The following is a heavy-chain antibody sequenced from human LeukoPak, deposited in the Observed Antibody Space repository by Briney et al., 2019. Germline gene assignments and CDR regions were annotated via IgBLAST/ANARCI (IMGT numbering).Heavy chain of an antibody. V-gene: IGHV4-39*07. Sequence: PSETLSLTCTVSGGSISSSSYYWGWIRQPPGKGLEWIGSIYYSGSTYYNPSLKSRVTISVDTSKNQFSLKLSSVTAADTAVYYCAREMPYYDFWSGFRPGGYYYYYMDAWGKGTTVTVSS. D-gene: IGHD3-3*01. CDR1: GGSISSSSYY. CDR3: AREMPYYDFWSGFRPGGYYYYYMDA. CDR2: IYYSGST. J-gene: IGHJ6*03.